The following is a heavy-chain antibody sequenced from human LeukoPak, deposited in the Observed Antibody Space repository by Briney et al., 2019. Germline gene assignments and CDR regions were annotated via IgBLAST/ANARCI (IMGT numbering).Heavy chain of an antibody. D-gene: IGHD5-18*01. CDR2: IYYSGST. CDR1: GGSMRTYY. J-gene: IGHJ4*02. V-gene: IGHV4-59*08. Sequence: PSETLSLTCTVSGGSMRTYYGSWIPQPPGKGLEWIGYIYYSGSTNYNPSLKSRVTISLDTSKNQFSLKLSSVTAADTAVYYCARLRGGYSYDYSGPTLDYWGQGTLVTVSS. CDR3: ARLRGGYSYDYSGPTLDY.